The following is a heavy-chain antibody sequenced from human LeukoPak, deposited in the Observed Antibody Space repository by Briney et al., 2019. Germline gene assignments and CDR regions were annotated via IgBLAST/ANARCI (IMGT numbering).Heavy chain of an antibody. CDR1: GYSFTSYW. CDR2: IYPGDSDT. CDR3: ARPRTYYYGSGSPDAFDI. J-gene: IGHJ3*02. V-gene: IGHV5-51*01. Sequence: GESLKISCKGSGYSFTSYWIGWVRQMPGKGLEWMGIIYPGDSDTRYSPSFQSQVTISADKSISTAYLQWSSLKASDTAMYYCARPRTYYYGSGSPDAFDIWGQGTMVTVSS. D-gene: IGHD3-10*01.